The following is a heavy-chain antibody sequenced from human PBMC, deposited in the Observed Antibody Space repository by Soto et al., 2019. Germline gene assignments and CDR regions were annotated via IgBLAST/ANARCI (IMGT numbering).Heavy chain of an antibody. D-gene: IGHD2-15*01. CDR2: ITSSGRTI. CDR3: ARDPGYCSGSSCPFDY. Sequence: QVQLVESGGGLVKPEGSLRLSCAASGFIFSDYYMSWIRQAPGKGLEWVSYITSSGRTIYYADSVKGRFTISRDNAKNSLYLQMNSLRAEDTAVYYCARDPGYCSGSSCPFDYWGQGTLVTVSS. V-gene: IGHV3-11*01. CDR1: GFIFSDYY. J-gene: IGHJ4*02.